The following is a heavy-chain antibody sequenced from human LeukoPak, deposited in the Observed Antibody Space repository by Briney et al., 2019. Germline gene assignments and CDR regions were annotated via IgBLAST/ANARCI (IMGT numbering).Heavy chain of an antibody. D-gene: IGHD3-22*01. CDR2: IYYSGST. J-gene: IGHJ4*02. CDR1: GGSISSYY. V-gene: IGHV4-59*12. CDR3: ARKAPYYSDGSGPLGTYYSDY. Sequence: SETLSLTCTVSGGSISSYYWSWIRQPPGKGLEWIGYIYYSGSTYYNPSLKSRVTISVDTSKNQFSLKLSSVTAADTAVYYCARKAPYYSDGSGPLGTYYSDYWGQGTLVTVSS.